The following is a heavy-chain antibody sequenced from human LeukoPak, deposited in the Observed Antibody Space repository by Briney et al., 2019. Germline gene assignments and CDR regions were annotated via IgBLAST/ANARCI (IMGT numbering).Heavy chain of an antibody. J-gene: IGHJ6*02. CDR2: INQDGSEK. CDR1: GFTISSYW. V-gene: IGHV3-7*01. D-gene: IGHD6-13*01. CDR3: AREAYSSWYGIDV. Sequence: GGTLRLSCAASGFTISSYWMSWVRQAPGKGRKGVANINQDGSEKDYVDSVKGRFTISRDNAKNSLYLQVNSLRAEDTAVYYWAREAYSSWYGIDVWGQGTTVTVSS.